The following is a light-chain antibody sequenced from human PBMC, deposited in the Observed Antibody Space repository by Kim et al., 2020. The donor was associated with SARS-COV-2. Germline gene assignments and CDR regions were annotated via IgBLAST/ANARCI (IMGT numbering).Light chain of an antibody. CDR2: DAS. Sequence: EIVLTQSPATLSLSPGERATLSCRASQSVSSYLAWYQQQPGQAPRLLIYDASNRATGIPARFSGSGSGTDFTLTISSLEPEDFAVYYCQHRRSWPLTFGGGTKVDIK. CDR1: QSVSSY. CDR3: QHRRSWPLT. J-gene: IGKJ4*01. V-gene: IGKV3-11*01.